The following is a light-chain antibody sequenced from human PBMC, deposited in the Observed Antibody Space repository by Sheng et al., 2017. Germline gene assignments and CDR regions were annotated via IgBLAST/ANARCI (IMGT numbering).Light chain of an antibody. CDR2: DDS. Sequence: SYELTQPPSVSVAPDRRPELPVGETNIGSKSVHWYQQKPGQAPVLVVYDDSDRPSGIPERFAGSNYGNTATLTISRVEAGDEADYYCQVWDSSSDQGVFGGGTKLTVL. CDR1: NIGSKS. V-gene: IGLV3-21*02. J-gene: IGLJ3*02. CDR3: QVWDSSSDQGV.